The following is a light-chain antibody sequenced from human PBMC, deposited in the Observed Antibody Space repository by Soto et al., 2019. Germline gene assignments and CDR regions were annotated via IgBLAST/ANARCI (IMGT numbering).Light chain of an antibody. CDR3: SSYTTTTTSCV. CDR2: DVS. V-gene: IGLV2-14*01. CDR1: SNDVGGYNY. Sequence: QSALTQPASVSGSPGQSITISCTGTSNDVGGYNYVSWYQQYPDKAPTLIFYDVSNRPSGVSTRFSGSKSGNRASLTISGLQAEDEADYYCSSYTTTTTSCVFGTGTKLTVL. J-gene: IGLJ1*01.